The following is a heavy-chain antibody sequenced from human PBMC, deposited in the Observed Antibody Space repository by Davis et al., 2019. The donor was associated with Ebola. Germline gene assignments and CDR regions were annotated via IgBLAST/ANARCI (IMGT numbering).Heavy chain of an antibody. V-gene: IGHV3-30-3*01. D-gene: IGHD3-3*01. Sequence: GGSLRLSCAASGFTFSSYAMHWVRQAPGKGLEWVAVISYDGSNKYYADSVKGRFTISRDNSKNTLYLQMNSLRAEDTAVYYCAREETIFGVVSLGYFDYWGQGTLVTVSS. J-gene: IGHJ4*02. CDR2: ISYDGSNK. CDR1: GFTFSSYA. CDR3: AREETIFGVVSLGYFDY.